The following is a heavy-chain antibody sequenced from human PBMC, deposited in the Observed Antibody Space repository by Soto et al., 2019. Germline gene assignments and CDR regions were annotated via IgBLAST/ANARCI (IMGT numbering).Heavy chain of an antibody. V-gene: IGHV1-69*08. CDR1: GTIFSSYT. CDR2: IIPILGET. D-gene: IGHD3-16*01. Sequence: QVQLVQSGAEVKKPGSSVRVSCKASGTIFSSYTISWVRQAPGLGLEWMGRIIPILGETNSAQKFQGRVTLPADKSTNTAYMHLNSLRLEDTAVYYCARGLGGRMDDWGQGTTVTVSS. CDR3: ARGLGGRMDD. J-gene: IGHJ6*02.